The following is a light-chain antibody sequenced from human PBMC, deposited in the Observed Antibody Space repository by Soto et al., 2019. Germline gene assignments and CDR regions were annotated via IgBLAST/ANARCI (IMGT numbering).Light chain of an antibody. CDR2: GAS. Sequence: EIVLTQSPGTLSLSPGDSATLSCRASQSVSTSYLAWYQQKFGQAPRLLIYGASSRATGIPDRFSGSGSGIDFTLSISRLGPEDFAVYSCQQYGSSSWTFGQGTKVEIK. CDR1: QSVSTSY. V-gene: IGKV3-20*01. J-gene: IGKJ1*01. CDR3: QQYGSSSWT.